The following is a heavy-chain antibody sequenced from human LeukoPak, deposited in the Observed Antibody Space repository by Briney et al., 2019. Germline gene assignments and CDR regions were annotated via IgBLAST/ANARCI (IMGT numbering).Heavy chain of an antibody. CDR1: EYSFTSYW. Sequence: GESLKISCKGSEYSFTSYWIGWVRQMPGKGLEWMGIIYPGDSDTRYSPSFQGQVTISADKSISTAYLQWSSLKASDTAMYYCARYYYGSGSAQHGFDPWGQGTLVTVSS. J-gene: IGHJ5*02. V-gene: IGHV5-51*01. CDR2: IYPGDSDT. D-gene: IGHD3-10*01. CDR3: ARYYYGSGSAQHGFDP.